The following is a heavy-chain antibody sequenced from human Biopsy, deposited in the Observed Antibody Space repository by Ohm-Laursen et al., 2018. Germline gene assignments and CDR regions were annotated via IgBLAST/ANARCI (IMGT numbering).Heavy chain of an antibody. CDR1: GDTFSRSA. Sequence: SVKISCKASGDTFSRSAFFWVRQAPGQGLVYLGRIIPIVGITNHAQTFQGRITLTADRSTFMVYMELSRLRSDDTAIYYCARGGSGSGYYGMDVWGQGATVSVSS. V-gene: IGHV1-69*04. D-gene: IGHD3-10*01. J-gene: IGHJ6*02. CDR2: IIPIVGIT. CDR3: ARGGSGSGYYGMDV.